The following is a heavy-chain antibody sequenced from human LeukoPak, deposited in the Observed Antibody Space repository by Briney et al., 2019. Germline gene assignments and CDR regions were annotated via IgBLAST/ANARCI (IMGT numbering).Heavy chain of an antibody. J-gene: IGHJ6*02. CDR2: MNPNSGNT. CDR1: GYTFTSYD. D-gene: IGHD4-17*01. CDR3: ARTIYYGDYFRVVSYYYGLDV. Sequence: ASVKVSCKASGYTFTSYDINWVRQATGQGLEWMGWMNPNSGNTGYAQKFQGRVTMTRNTSISTAYMELSSLRSEDTAVYYCARTIYYGDYFRVVSYYYGLDVWGQGTTVTVSS. V-gene: IGHV1-8*01.